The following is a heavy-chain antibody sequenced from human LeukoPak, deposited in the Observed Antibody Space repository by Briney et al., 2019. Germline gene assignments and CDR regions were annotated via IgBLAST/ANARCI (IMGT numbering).Heavy chain of an antibody. V-gene: IGHV3-30-3*01. CDR3: ARELGYYSSTSCYGFDY. J-gene: IGHJ4*02. Sequence: GRSLRLSCVASGFTFSSYAMHWVRQAPGKGLEWVAVISYDGSNEYYADSVKGRFTISRDNSKSTLYLQMNSLRAEDTAVYYCARELGYYSSTSCYGFDYWGQGTLVTVSS. CDR2: ISYDGSNE. D-gene: IGHD2-2*01. CDR1: GFTFSSYA.